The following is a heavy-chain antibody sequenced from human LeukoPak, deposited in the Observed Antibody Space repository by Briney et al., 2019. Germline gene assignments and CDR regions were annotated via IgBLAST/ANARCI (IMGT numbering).Heavy chain of an antibody. CDR3: ARGMWYSSGSAILRY. V-gene: IGHV4-34*01. Sequence: KPSETLSLTCTVPGDAINAYYWSWIRQPPGKGLEWIGEINHSGSTNYNPSLKSRVTISVDTSKNQFSLKLSSVTAADTAVYYCARGMWYSSGSAILRYWGQGTLVTVSS. CDR1: GDAINAYY. D-gene: IGHD6-19*01. CDR2: INHSGST. J-gene: IGHJ4*02.